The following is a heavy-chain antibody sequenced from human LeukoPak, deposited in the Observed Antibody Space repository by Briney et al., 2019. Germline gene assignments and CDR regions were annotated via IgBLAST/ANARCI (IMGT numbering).Heavy chain of an antibody. V-gene: IGHV4-59*08. CDR2: IYHSGGT. J-gene: IGHJ4*02. D-gene: IGHD4-17*01. CDR3: ARNGDLCIDY. Sequence: PSETLSLTCTVSGGSLSSHYWSWIRQPPGKGLEWIGYIYHSGGTNYNPSLKSRVTISVDTSKDQLSLRLNSVTAADTAMYYCARNGDLCIDYWGQGTLVTVSS. CDR1: GGSLSSHY.